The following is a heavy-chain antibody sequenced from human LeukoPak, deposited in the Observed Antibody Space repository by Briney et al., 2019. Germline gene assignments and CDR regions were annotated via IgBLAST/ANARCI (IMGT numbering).Heavy chain of an antibody. CDR3: ARVEDSGYDYRGRFDP. CDR1: GGSISTYY. J-gene: IGHJ5*02. D-gene: IGHD5-12*01. V-gene: IGHV4-59*12. Sequence: SETLSLTCTVSGGSISTYYWSWIRQPPGKGLEWIGYIYYTGSTNYNPSLKSRVTISVDTSKNQFSLKLSSVTAADTAVYYCARVEDSGYDYRGRFDPWGQGALVTVSS. CDR2: IYYTGST.